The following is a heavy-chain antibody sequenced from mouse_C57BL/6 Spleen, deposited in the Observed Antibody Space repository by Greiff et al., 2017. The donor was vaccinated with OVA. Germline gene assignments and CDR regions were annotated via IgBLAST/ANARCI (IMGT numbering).Heavy chain of an antibody. J-gene: IGHJ4*01. CDR1: GYTFTSYW. D-gene: IGHD2-3*01. Sequence: QVQLQQPGAELVKPGASVKLSCKASGYTFTSYWMHWVKQRPGQGLEWIGMIHPNSGSTNYNEKFKSKATLTVDKSSSTAYMQLSSLTSEDSAVYYGARFDGYYDYYAMDYWGQGTSVTVSS. CDR3: ARFDGYYDYYAMDY. V-gene: IGHV1-64*01. CDR2: IHPNSGST.